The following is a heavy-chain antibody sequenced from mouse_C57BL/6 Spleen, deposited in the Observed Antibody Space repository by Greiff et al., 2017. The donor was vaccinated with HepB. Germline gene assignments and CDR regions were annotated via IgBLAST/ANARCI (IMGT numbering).Heavy chain of an antibody. V-gene: IGHV1-4*01. D-gene: IGHD2-4*01. CDR1: GYTFTSYT. J-gene: IGHJ1*03. CDR2: INPSSGYT. CDR3: ARSRDYDRYFDV. Sequence: QVQLQQSGAELARPGASVKMSCKASGYTFTSYTMHWVKQRPGQGLEWIGYINPSSGYTQYNQKFKDKATLTADKSSSTAYMQLSSLTSEDSAVYYCARSRDYDRYFDVWGTGTTVTVSS.